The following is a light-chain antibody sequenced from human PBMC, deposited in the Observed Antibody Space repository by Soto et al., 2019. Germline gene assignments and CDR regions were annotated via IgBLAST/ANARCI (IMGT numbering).Light chain of an antibody. J-gene: IGLJ3*02. CDR3: ETWDSNTHTV. Sequence: QLVLTQSSSASASLGSSVKLTCTLSSGHSSYIIAWHQQQPGKAPRYLMKLEGIGSYNKGSGVPDRFSGSSSGADRYLTISNLHFEDEADYYCETWDSNTHTVFGGGTKLTVL. CDR2: LEGIGSY. CDR1: SGHSSYI. V-gene: IGLV4-60*02.